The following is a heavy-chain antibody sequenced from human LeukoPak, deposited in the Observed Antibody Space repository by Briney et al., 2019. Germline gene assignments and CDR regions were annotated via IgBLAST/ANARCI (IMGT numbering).Heavy chain of an antibody. CDR2: ISSSSSYI. CDR1: GFTFSSYS. Sequence: GGSLRLSCAASGFTFSSYSMNWVRQAPAKGLEGVSSISSSSSYIYYADSVKGRFTISRDNAKNSLYLQMNSLRAEDTAVYYCARGYYDSSGYYGTYFQHWGQGTLVTVSS. J-gene: IGHJ1*01. D-gene: IGHD3-22*01. CDR3: ARGYYDSSGYYGTYFQH. V-gene: IGHV3-21*01.